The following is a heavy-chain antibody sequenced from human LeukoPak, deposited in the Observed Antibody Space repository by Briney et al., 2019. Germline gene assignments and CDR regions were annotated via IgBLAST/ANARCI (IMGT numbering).Heavy chain of an antibody. Sequence: ASVKVSCKASGYTFTSYGISWVPQAPGQGLEWMGWISAYNGNTNYAQKLQGRVTMTPYTSTSTAYMELRSLRSDDTAVYYCARELLLRYFDWLPLDYWGQGTLVTVSS. CDR2: ISAYNGNT. V-gene: IGHV1-18*01. J-gene: IGHJ4*02. D-gene: IGHD3-9*01. CDR3: ARELLLRYFDWLPLDY. CDR1: GYTFTSYG.